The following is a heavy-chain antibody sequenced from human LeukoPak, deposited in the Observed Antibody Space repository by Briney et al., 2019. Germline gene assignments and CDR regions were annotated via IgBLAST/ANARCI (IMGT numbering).Heavy chain of an antibody. D-gene: IGHD3-10*01. J-gene: IGHJ4*02. CDR1: GGSIRSGNYY. Sequence: SETLSLTCAVSGGSIRSGNYYWTWIRQPPGKGLEWIGYVYPTGNTYYNPSLKSRVTISVDTSNNQFSLELSSVTAADTAVYYCARVGSGRRDFDYWGQGTLVTVSS. CDR3: ARVGSGRRDFDY. CDR2: VYPTGNT. V-gene: IGHV4-30-2*01.